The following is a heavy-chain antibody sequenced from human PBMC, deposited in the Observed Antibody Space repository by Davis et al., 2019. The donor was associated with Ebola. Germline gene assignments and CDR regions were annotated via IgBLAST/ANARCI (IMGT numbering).Heavy chain of an antibody. CDR2: IIPIFGTA. J-gene: IGHJ6*02. CDR3: ARGGSNYPWYYGMDV. CDR1: GGTFSSYA. Sequence: SVKVSCKASGGTFSSYAISWVRQAPGQGLEWMGGIIPIFGTANYAQKFQGRVTITADKSTSTAYMELSSLRSEDTAVYYCARGGSNYPWYYGMDVWGQGTTVTVSS. D-gene: IGHD4-11*01. V-gene: IGHV1-69*06.